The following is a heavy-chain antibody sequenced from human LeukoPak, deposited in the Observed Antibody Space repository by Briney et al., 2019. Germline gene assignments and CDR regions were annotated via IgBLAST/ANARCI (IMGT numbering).Heavy chain of an antibody. CDR3: ARGRLGYCSGGSCYSGWFDP. Sequence: ASVKVSCKASGYTFTGYFMHWVRQAPGQGLEWMGWINPNTGGTNFAQKFQGRVTMTRDTSITTAYMEVSSLRSDDTAVYYCARGRLGYCSGGSCYSGWFDPWGQGTLVTVSS. CDR1: GYTFTGYF. CDR2: INPNTGGT. V-gene: IGHV1-2*02. D-gene: IGHD2-15*01. J-gene: IGHJ5*02.